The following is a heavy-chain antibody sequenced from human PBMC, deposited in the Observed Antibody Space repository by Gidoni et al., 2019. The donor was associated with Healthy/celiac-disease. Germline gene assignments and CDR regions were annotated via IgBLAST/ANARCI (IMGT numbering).Heavy chain of an antibody. CDR3: ARSSAAGTYYYYYSMDV. J-gene: IGHJ6*02. D-gene: IGHD6-13*01. CDR1: GGSICRSSYS. Sequence: QLQLQESVPGLVKPSETLSLTCTVSGGSICRSSYSWGWIRQPPGKGLEWIGSIYYSGSTYYNPSLKSQVTISVDTSKNQFSLKLSSVTAADTAVYYCARSSAAGTYYYYYSMDVWGQGTTVTVSS. V-gene: IGHV4-39*01. CDR2: IYYSGST.